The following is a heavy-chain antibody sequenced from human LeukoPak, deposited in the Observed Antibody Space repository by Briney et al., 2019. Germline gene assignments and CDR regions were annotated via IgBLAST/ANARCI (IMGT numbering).Heavy chain of an antibody. Sequence: PETLSLTCTVSGGSISSSSYYWGWIRQPPGKGLEWIGSIYYSGSTYYNPSLKSRVTISVDTSKNQFSLKLSSVTAADTAVYYCARQGIVVVPAAIDYWGQGTLVTVSS. CDR1: GGSISSSSYY. CDR2: IYYSGST. J-gene: IGHJ4*02. V-gene: IGHV4-39*01. CDR3: ARQGIVVVPAAIDY. D-gene: IGHD2-2*01.